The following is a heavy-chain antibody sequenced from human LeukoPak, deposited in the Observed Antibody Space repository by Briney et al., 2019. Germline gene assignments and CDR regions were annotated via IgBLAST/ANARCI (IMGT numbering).Heavy chain of an antibody. CDR2: IYSGGST. CDR1: GFTVSSNY. Sequence: GGSLRLSCAASGFTVSSNYMSWVRQAPGKGLECVSVIYSGGSTHYAGSVKGRFTISRDNSKNTLYLQMNSLGAEDTAVYYCARYPSDQYYFDYWGQGTLVTVSS. J-gene: IGHJ4*02. CDR3: ARYPSDQYYFDY. V-gene: IGHV3-53*01.